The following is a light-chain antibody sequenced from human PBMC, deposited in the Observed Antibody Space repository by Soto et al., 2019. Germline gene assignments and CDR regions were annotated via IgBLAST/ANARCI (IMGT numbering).Light chain of an antibody. V-gene: IGLV2-23*02. CDR3: CSYGGDRV. CDR2: EVN. CDR1: ISNVGNYNL. Sequence: QSALTQPASVSGSPGQSITISCTGTISNVGNYNLVSWYQQHPGKAPKLILYEVNKWPSGVSNRFSGSKSGNTASLTISGLQTEDEADYYCCSYGGDRVFGGGTKLTVL. J-gene: IGLJ2*01.